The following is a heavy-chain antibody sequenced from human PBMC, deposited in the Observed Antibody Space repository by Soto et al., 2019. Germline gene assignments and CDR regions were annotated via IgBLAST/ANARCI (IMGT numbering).Heavy chain of an antibody. J-gene: IGHJ4*02. D-gene: IGHD1-26*01. Sequence: SETRSLTFTVSGGSISSSSYYWGWIRQPPGKGLEWIGSIYYSGSTYYNPSLKSRVTISVYTSKNQFSLKLSSVAAADTAVYYCARHSSEAPASRPTYLDYWGQRTLVPVAS. CDR2: IYYSGST. CDR3: ARHSSEAPASRPTYLDY. V-gene: IGHV4-39*01. CDR1: GGSISSSSYY.